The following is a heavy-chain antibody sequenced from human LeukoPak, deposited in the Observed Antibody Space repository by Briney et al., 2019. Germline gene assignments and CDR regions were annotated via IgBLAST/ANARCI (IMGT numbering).Heavy chain of an antibody. CDR1: GITFSSHA. Sequence: PGGSLRLSCAASGITFSSHAMSWVRQAPGKGQEWVSLISGRGGHTYYGDSVKGRFTISRDNSTNRLYLQMNSLRPEDTAVYYCAKGGAATMRDGYNYYYYYMEVWGRGTTVTVSS. V-gene: IGHV3-23*01. CDR3: AKGGAATMRDGYNYYYYYMEV. CDR2: ISGRGGHT. D-gene: IGHD5-24*01. J-gene: IGHJ6*03.